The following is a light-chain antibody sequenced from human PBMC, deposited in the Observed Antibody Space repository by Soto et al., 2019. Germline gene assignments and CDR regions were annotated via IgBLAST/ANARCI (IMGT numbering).Light chain of an antibody. CDR1: QSVSSSY. CDR3: QHYGSSPPYT. Sequence: EIVLTQSPGILSLSPGERATLSCRASQSVSSSYLAWYQQKPGQAPRLLIYGASNRATGIPGRFSASGSKTNFTLTISRLEPEDVAVDYCQHYGSSPPYTFGQGTKLEIK. V-gene: IGKV3-20*01. J-gene: IGKJ2*01. CDR2: GAS.